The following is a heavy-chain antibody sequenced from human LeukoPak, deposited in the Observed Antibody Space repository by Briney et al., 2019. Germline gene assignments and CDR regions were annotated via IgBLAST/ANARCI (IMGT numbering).Heavy chain of an antibody. Sequence: GASVKVSCKASGYTFTSYWIQWVRQGPGQGLEWMGLINPNDGSTTYTHKFQGRVTMTRDTSTSTVYMDLSSLTSEDTAVYYCARAPRDSSTMLDYWGQGTLVTVSS. V-gene: IGHV1-46*01. J-gene: IGHJ4*02. D-gene: IGHD6-13*01. CDR1: GYTFTSYW. CDR2: INPNDGST. CDR3: ARAPRDSSTMLDY.